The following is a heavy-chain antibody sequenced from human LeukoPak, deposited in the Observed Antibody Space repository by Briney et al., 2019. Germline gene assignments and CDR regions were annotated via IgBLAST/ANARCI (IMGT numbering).Heavy chain of an antibody. D-gene: IGHD6-13*01. CDR1: GFSFGSFC. J-gene: IGHJ5*02. V-gene: IGHV3-30*18. CDR3: AKPEGRYIAAAGEHWFDP. Sequence: PGRSRRLAWAVAGFSFGSFCMHWVRQAPGKWLEWVAVISYDGSNNNYASSGKGRFTTARDNSTKPLYRQMSRLMAEETAVYYCAKPEGRYIAAAGEHWFDPWGQGTLVTVSS. CDR2: ISYDGSNN.